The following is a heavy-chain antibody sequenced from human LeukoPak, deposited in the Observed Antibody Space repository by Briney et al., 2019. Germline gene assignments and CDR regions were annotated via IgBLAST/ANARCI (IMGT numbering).Heavy chain of an antibody. CDR2: ISSSTSTI. D-gene: IGHD3-3*01. CDR3: VRGWREFYFEY. CDR1: GFPFSSYS. V-gene: IGHV3-48*02. Sequence: GGSLRLSCAASGFPFSSYSMNWVRQAPGKGLEWVSYISSSTSTIYYADSVKGRFTISRDNAKNSLDLQMNSLRDEDTAVYYCVRGWREFYFEYWGQGNLVTVSS. J-gene: IGHJ4*02.